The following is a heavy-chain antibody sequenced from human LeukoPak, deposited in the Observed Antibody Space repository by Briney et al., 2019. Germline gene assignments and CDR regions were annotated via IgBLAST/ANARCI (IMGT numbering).Heavy chain of an antibody. D-gene: IGHD1-26*01. CDR3: AKDPLSGSYYPEYFQH. V-gene: IGHV3-23*01. CDR1: GFTFSSYA. Sequence: SGGSLRLSCAASGFTFSSYAMSWVRQAPGKGLEWVAAISGSGGSTYYADSVKGRFTISRDNSKNTLYLQMNSLRAEDTAVYYCAKDPLSGSYYPEYFQHWGQGTLVTVSS. CDR2: ISGSGGST. J-gene: IGHJ1*01.